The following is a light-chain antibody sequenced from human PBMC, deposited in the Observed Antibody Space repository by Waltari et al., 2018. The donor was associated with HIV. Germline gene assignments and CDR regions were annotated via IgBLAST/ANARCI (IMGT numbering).Light chain of an antibody. CDR2: RDN. CDR1: SSNIGGNF. V-gene: IGLV1-47*01. Sequence: QSVLTQPPSASGTPGQRVTISCSGSSSNIGGNFVYWYQQLPGTAPKLLIYRDNRRPSGVPARVSGSKSGTSASLAINGLRSEDEADYYCAAWDDSLSGLYVFGTGTKVTVL. J-gene: IGLJ1*01. CDR3: AAWDDSLSGLYV.